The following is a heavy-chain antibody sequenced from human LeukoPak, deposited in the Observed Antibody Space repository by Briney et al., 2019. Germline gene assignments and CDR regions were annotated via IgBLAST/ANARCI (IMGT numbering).Heavy chain of an antibody. CDR3: ARQGSSSWSP. J-gene: IGHJ5*02. Sequence: GGSLRLSCAASGFTFSSYAMHWVRQAPGKGLEWVAVISYDGSNKYYADSVKGRFTISRDNSKNTLYLQMNSLRAEDTAVYYCARQGSSSWSPWGQGTLVTVSS. D-gene: IGHD6-13*01. CDR2: ISYDGSNK. V-gene: IGHV3-30-3*01. CDR1: GFTFSSYA.